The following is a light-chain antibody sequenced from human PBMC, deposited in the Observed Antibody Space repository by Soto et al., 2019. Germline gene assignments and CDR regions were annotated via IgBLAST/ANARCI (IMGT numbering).Light chain of an antibody. CDR1: QSISSW. Sequence: DIQMTQSPSTLSASVGDRVTITCRASQSISSWFAWYQQKPGKAPKLLIYKASSLEGGVPSRFSGSGSGTDFTLTISSLQPDDFATYYCQQYYSYSLTFCGGTKVDIK. J-gene: IGKJ4*01. CDR2: KAS. CDR3: QQYYSYSLT. V-gene: IGKV1-5*03.